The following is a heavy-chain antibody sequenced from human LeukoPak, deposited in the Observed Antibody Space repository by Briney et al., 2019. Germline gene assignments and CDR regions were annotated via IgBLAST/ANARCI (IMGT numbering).Heavy chain of an antibody. CDR1: GFTVSSNY. CDR3: ARGAYYSSGWHQTYYYYYGMDV. D-gene: IGHD6-19*01. Sequence: GGSLRLSCAVSGFTVSSNYMSWVRQAPGKGLDWVSVIYSGGSTYYADSVKGRFTISRDNSKNTLYLQMNSLRAEDTAVYYCARGAYYSSGWHQTYYYYYGMDVWGQGTTVTVSS. V-gene: IGHV3-53*01. J-gene: IGHJ6*02. CDR2: IYSGGST.